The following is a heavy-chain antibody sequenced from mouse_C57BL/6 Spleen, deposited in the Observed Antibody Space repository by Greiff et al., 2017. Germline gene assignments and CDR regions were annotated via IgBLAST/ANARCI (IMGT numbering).Heavy chain of an antibody. D-gene: IGHD1-1*01. CDR2: IRGDGST. V-gene: IGHV2-3*01. Sequence: VQRVESGPGLVAPSQSLSITCTVSGFSLTSYGVSWVRQPPGKGLEWLGVIRGDGSTNYNSALISGRSISKDNSKSQVFLKLNSLQTDDAATYYCAKPEYYYGSSYGGFAYWGQGTLVTVSA. J-gene: IGHJ3*01. CDR3: AKPEYYYGSSYGGFAY. CDR1: GFSLTSYG.